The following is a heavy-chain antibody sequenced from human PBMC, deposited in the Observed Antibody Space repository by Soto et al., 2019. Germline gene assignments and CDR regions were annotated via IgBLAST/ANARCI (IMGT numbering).Heavy chain of an antibody. D-gene: IGHD5-18*01. CDR3: ARSGYSYGLVSFVFDP. CDR1: GFTFSSYA. Sequence: RGGSLRLSCAASGFTFSSYAMHWVRQAPGKGLEWVAVISYDGSNKYYADSVKGRFTISRDNSKNTLYLQMNSLRAEDTAVYYCARSGYSYGLVSFVFDPWGQGTLVTVSS. V-gene: IGHV3-30-3*01. CDR2: ISYDGSNK. J-gene: IGHJ5*02.